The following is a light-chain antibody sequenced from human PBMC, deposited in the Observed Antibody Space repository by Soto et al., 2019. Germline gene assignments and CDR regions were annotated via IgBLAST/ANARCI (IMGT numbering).Light chain of an antibody. Sequence: QSVLTQPPSVSGAPGQRVSISCTGSSSNIGAGYDVHWYQHLPGIAPKLLIYANNNRPSGVPDRFSGSKSGTSASLAITGLQAEDEADYYCQSYDSSRSPLYVFGTGTKVTVL. CDR1: SSNIGAGYD. CDR3: QSYDSSRSPLYV. V-gene: IGLV1-40*01. J-gene: IGLJ1*01. CDR2: ANN.